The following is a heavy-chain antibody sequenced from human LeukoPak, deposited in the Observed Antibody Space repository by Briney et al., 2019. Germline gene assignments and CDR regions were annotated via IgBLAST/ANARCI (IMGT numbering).Heavy chain of an antibody. D-gene: IGHD2-2*01. CDR3: AAAKFYKTSPFDY. V-gene: IGHV3-74*01. CDR1: GFTVSYYW. CDR2: IDGGSTT. J-gene: IGHJ4*02. Sequence: PGGSLRLSCAASGFTVSYYWMHWVRQAPGKGLVWVSRIDGGSTTNYAGSVKGRFTISRDNAKNTLYLEMSSLRPEDTAVYYCAAAKFYKTSPFDYWGQGTLVTVSS.